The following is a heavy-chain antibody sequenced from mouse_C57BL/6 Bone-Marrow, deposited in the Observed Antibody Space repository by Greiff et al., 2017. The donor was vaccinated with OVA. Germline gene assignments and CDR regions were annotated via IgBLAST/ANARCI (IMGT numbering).Heavy chain of an antibody. CDR2: IWGVGST. Sequence: VKLVESGPGLVAPSQSLSITCTVSGFSLTSYGVDWVRQSPGKGLEWLGVIWGVGSTNYNSALKSRLSISKDNSKSQVFLKMNSLQTDDTAMYYCASNYRTVDYWGQGTTLTVSS. D-gene: IGHD2-1*01. CDR1: GFSLTSYG. J-gene: IGHJ2*01. V-gene: IGHV2-6*01. CDR3: ASNYRTVDY.